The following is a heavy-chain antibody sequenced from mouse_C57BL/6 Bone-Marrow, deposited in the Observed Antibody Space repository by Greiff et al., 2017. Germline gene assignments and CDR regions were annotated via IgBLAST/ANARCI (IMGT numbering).Heavy chain of an antibody. CDR3: TTTYDYDDGFAY. Sequence: VQLQQSGAELVRPGASVKLSCTASGFNIKDDYMHWVKQRPEQGLEWIGWLDPENGDTEYASKFQGKATITADTSSNTAYLQLSSLTSEDTAVYYCTTTYDYDDGFAYWGQGTLVTVSA. CDR1: GFNIKDDY. J-gene: IGHJ3*01. CDR2: LDPENGDT. V-gene: IGHV14-4*01. D-gene: IGHD2-4*01.